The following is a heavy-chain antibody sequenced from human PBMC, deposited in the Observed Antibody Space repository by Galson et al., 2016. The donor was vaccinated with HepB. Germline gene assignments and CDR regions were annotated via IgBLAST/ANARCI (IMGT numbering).Heavy chain of an antibody. J-gene: IGHJ4*02. D-gene: IGHD3-3*01. CDR2: ISVSGATT. CDR1: GITFSRSA. CDR3: AKVGYDFWSDKPVGSLVY. V-gene: IGHV3-23*01. Sequence: SLRLSCAASGITFSRSAMSWVRQAPGKGLEWVSAISVSGATTYYADSVKGRLTVSRDNSKNTLYLQMNSLRVEDTAVYYCAKVGYDFWSDKPVGSLVYWGQGTLVTVSS.